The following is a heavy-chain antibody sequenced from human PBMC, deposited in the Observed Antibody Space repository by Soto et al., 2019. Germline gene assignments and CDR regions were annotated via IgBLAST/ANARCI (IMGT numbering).Heavy chain of an antibody. V-gene: IGHV1-46*01. CDR3: ARGKAAYYDFWSGYYSPWFDP. CDR2: INPSGGST. D-gene: IGHD3-3*01. CDR1: GYTFTSYY. Sequence: ASVKVSCKASGYTFTSYYMHWVRQAPGQGLEWMGIINPSGGSTSYAQKFQGRVTMTRDTSTSTVHMELSSLRSEDTAVYYCARGKAAYYDFWSGYYSPWFDPWGQGTLVTVSS. J-gene: IGHJ5*02.